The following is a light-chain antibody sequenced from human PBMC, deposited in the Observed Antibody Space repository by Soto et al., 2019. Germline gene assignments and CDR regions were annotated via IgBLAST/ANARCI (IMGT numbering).Light chain of an antibody. Sequence: DIQMTQSPSTLSASVGDRVTVTFRASQSISSSLAWYQQKPGKAPELLIYDASSLESGVPSRFSGSGSGTEFTLTISSLQPDDSATYYCQQYNSYPWTFGQGTKVDIK. CDR2: DAS. CDR3: QQYNSYPWT. CDR1: QSISSS. V-gene: IGKV1-5*01. J-gene: IGKJ1*01.